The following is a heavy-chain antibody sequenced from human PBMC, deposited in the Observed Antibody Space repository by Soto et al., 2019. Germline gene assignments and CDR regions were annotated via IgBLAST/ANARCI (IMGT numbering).Heavy chain of an antibody. J-gene: IGHJ4*02. CDR1: GFTFSNAW. Sequence: GGSLRLSCAASGFTFSNAWMSWVRQAPGKGLEWVGRIKSKTDGGTTDYAAPVKGRFTISRDDSKNTLYLQMNSLKTEDTAVYYCTTDHRYYDSSGYYDVSYWGQRTLVTVSS. D-gene: IGHD3-22*01. CDR3: TTDHRYYDSSGYYDVSY. V-gene: IGHV3-15*01. CDR2: IKSKTDGGTT.